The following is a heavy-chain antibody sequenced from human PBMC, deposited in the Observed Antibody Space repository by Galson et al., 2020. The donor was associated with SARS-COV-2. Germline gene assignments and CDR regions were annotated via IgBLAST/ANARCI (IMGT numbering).Heavy chain of an antibody. CDR1: GFTFSIYW. Sequence: GGSLRLSCAASGFTFSIYWMSWVRQAPGKGLEWVANIKQDGSEKYYVDSVKGRITISRDNAKNSLYLQMNSLRAEDTAVDYCARGQGWREVWHDYWGQGALVIVSS. CDR3: ARGQGWREVWHDY. D-gene: IGHD5-18*01. V-gene: IGHV3-7*03. J-gene: IGHJ4*02. CDR2: IKQDGSEK.